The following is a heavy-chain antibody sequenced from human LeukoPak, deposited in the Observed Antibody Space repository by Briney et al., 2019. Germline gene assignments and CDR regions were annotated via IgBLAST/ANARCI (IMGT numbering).Heavy chain of an antibody. V-gene: IGHV1-2*02. CDR2: INPNSGGT. CDR3: ARGAHYHDSSQGYDY. CDR1: GYTFTGYY. D-gene: IGHD3-22*01. Sequence: SVKVSCKASGYTFTGYYMHWVRQAPGQGLEWMGWINPNSGGTNYAQKFQGRVTMTRDTSISTAYMELSRLRSDDTAVYYCARGAHYHDSSQGYDYWGQGTLVTVSS. J-gene: IGHJ4*02.